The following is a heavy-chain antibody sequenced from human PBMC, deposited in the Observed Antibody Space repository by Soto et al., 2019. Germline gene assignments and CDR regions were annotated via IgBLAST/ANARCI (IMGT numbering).Heavy chain of an antibody. D-gene: IGHD6-13*01. CDR3: ARNIAAAGMDY. Sequence: QVQLVQPGAEVKKPGASGKVSCKPPGYTFTGYYMHWVRQAPGQGLEWMGWINPNSGGTNYAQKFQGWVTMTRDTSISTAYMELSRLRSDDTAVYYCARNIAAAGMDYWGQGTLVTVSS. J-gene: IGHJ4*02. V-gene: IGHV1-2*04. CDR2: INPNSGGT. CDR1: GYTFTGYY.